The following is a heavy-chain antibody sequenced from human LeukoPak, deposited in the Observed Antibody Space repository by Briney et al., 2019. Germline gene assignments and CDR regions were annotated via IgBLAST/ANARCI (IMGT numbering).Heavy chain of an antibody. CDR1: GFTFSSYA. CDR3: ARVGRLQYGDYVAFDY. CDR2: ISGSGGST. V-gene: IGHV3-23*01. Sequence: GGSLRLSCAASGFTFSSYAMSWVRQAPGKGLEWVSAISGSGGSTYYADSVKGRFTISRDNSKNTLYLQMNSLRAEDTAVYYCARVGRLQYGDYVAFDYWGQGALVTVSS. J-gene: IGHJ4*02. D-gene: IGHD4-17*01.